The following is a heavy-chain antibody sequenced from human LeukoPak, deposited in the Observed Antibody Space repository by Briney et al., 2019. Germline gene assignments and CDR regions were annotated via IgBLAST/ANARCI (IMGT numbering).Heavy chain of an antibody. V-gene: IGHV3-43*02. J-gene: IGHJ4*02. CDR1: GFTFDDYA. D-gene: IGHD2-15*01. CDR2: ISGDGGST. CDR3: AEDTACCGDYLGY. Sequence: GGSLRLSCAASGFTFDDYAMHWVRQAPGKGLEWVSLISGDGGSTYYADSVKGRITISRDNSKNSLYLQMNSLRTEDTALYYCAEDTACCGDYLGYWGQGNLVTVSS.